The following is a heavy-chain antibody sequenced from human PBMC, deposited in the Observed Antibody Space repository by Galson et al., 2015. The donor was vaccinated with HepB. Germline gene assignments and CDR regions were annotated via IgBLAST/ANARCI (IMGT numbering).Heavy chain of an antibody. D-gene: IGHD2-15*01. J-gene: IGHJ5*02. V-gene: IGHV1-18*01. CDR3: ARKRPIDGCSGGSCIRAKNNNWFDP. Sequence: SVKVSCKASGYTFTSYGISWVRQAPGQGLEWMGWISAYNGNTNYAQKLQGRVTMTTDTSTSTAYMELRSLRSDDTAVYYCARKRPIDGCSGGSCIRAKNNNWFDPWGQGTLVTVSS. CDR1: GYTFTSYG. CDR2: ISAYNGNT.